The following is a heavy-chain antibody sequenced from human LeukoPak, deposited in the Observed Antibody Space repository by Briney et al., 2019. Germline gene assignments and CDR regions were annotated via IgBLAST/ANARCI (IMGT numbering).Heavy chain of an antibody. CDR3: ARHQGGSGSSSAGYNWFDP. CDR2: IYPGDSET. V-gene: IGHV5-51*01. D-gene: IGHD6-6*01. Sequence: GESLKISCKGSGYSFTSYWIGWVRQMPGKGLEWMGIIYPGDSETRYSPSFQGQVTISADKSISTAYLQWSSLKASDTAMYYCARHQGGSGSSSAGYNWFDPWGQGTLVTVSS. CDR1: GYSFTSYW. J-gene: IGHJ5*02.